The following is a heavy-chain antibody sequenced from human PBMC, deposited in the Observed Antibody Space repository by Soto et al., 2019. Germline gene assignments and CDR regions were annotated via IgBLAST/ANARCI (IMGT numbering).Heavy chain of an antibody. V-gene: IGHV1-46*03. CDR3: ARVSIQDIVVVVAATRVYNWFDP. Sequence: GASVKVSCKASGYTFTSYYMHWVRQAPGQGLEWMGIINPSGGSTSYAQKFQGRVTMTRDTSTSTVYMELSSLRSEDTAVYYCARVSIQDIVVVVAATRVYNWFDPWGQGTLVTVS. CDR2: INPSGGST. D-gene: IGHD2-15*01. J-gene: IGHJ5*02. CDR1: GYTFTSYY.